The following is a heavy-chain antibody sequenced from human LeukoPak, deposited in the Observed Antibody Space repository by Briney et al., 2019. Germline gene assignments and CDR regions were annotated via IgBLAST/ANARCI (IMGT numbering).Heavy chain of an antibody. Sequence: PGGSLRLSCAASGFTFSSYEMNWVRQAPGKGLEWVSYISSSGSTIYYPDSVKGRFTISRDNAKNSLYLQMNSLRAEDTAVYYCAKAGCSSATCYQNNWGQGTLVTVSS. D-gene: IGHD2-2*01. CDR3: AKAGCSSATCYQNN. CDR2: ISSSGSTI. CDR1: GFTFSSYE. J-gene: IGHJ4*02. V-gene: IGHV3-48*03.